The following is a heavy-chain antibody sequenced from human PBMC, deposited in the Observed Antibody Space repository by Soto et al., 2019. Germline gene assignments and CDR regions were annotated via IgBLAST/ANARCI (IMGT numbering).Heavy chain of an antibody. D-gene: IGHD2-2*01. Sequence: KTSETLSLTCAVYGGSFSGYYWSWIRQPPGKGLEWIGETNHSGSTNYNPSLKSRVTISVDTSKNQFSLKLSSVTAADTAVYYCARGRDIVVVPAALAGYYYYGMDVWGQGTTVTVSS. CDR3: ARGRDIVVVPAALAGYYYYGMDV. V-gene: IGHV4-34*01. CDR1: GGSFSGYY. J-gene: IGHJ6*02. CDR2: TNHSGST.